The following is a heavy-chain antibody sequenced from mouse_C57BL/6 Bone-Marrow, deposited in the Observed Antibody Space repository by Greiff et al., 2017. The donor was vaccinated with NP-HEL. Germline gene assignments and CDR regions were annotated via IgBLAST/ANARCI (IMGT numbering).Heavy chain of an antibody. CDR3: ALITTVVARYYFDY. V-gene: IGHV1-63*01. Sequence: VQLQQSGAELVRPGTSVKMSCKASGYTFTNYWIGWAKQRPGHGLEWIGDIYPGGGYTNYNEKFKGKATLTADKSSSTAYMQFSSLTSEDSAIYYCALITTVVARYYFDYWGQGTTLTVSS. CDR2: IYPGGGYT. CDR1: GYTFTNYW. J-gene: IGHJ2*01. D-gene: IGHD1-1*01.